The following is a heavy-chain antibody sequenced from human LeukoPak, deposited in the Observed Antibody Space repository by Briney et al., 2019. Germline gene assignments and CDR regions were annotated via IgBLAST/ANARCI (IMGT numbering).Heavy chain of an antibody. CDR2: IIPIFDTA. CDR1: GDTFSIYA. Sequence: ASVKVSCKASGDTFSIYAISWVRQAPGQGLEWMGGIIPIFDTANFAQKFQGRVTITADESTSTAYMELSSLRSEDTAVYYCARDLGVSGDTAMVGNYYYVMDVWGQGTTVTVSS. D-gene: IGHD5-18*01. CDR3: ARDLGVSGDTAMVGNYYYVMDV. J-gene: IGHJ6*02. V-gene: IGHV1-69*01.